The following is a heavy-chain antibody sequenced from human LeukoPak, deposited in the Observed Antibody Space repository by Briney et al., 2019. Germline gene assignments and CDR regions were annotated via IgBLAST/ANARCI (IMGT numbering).Heavy chain of an antibody. Sequence: ASVKVSCKASGGTFSSYAISWLRQAPGQGLEWMGRIIPIFGTANYAQKFQGRVTITTDESTSTAYMELSSLRSEDTAVYYCARSKSGYYYTFDYWGQGTLVTVSS. CDR1: GGTFSSYA. D-gene: IGHD3-22*01. CDR2: IIPIFGTA. CDR3: ARSKSGYYYTFDY. V-gene: IGHV1-69*05. J-gene: IGHJ4*02.